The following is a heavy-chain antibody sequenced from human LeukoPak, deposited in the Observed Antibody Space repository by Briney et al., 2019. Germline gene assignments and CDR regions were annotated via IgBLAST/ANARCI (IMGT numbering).Heavy chain of an antibody. CDR3: ARDPGYSYGIDY. D-gene: IGHD5-18*01. Sequence: GASVKVSCKASGGTFSSYAISWVRQAPGQGLEWMGGIIPIFGTANYAQKFQGRVTITADESTSTAYMELSSLRSEDTAVYYCARDPGYSYGIDYWGQGTLVTVSS. CDR2: IIPIFGTA. J-gene: IGHJ4*02. CDR1: GGTFSSYA. V-gene: IGHV1-69*13.